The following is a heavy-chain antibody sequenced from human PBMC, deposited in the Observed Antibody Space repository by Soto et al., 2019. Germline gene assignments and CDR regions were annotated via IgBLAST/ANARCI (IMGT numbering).Heavy chain of an antibody. CDR3: ATGLRFLAKNYYYYMDV. J-gene: IGHJ6*03. V-gene: IGHV4-34*01. Sequence: TSETLSLTCAVYGGSFSGYYWSWIRQPPGKGLEWIGEINHSGSTNYNPSLKSRVTISVDTSKNQFSLKLSSVTAADTAVYYCATGLRFLAKNYYYYMDVWGKGTTVTVSS. D-gene: IGHD3-3*01. CDR1: GGSFSGYY. CDR2: INHSGST.